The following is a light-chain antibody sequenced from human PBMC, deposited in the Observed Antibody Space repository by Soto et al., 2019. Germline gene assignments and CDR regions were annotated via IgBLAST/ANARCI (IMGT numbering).Light chain of an antibody. J-gene: IGKJ5*01. Sequence: DIVLTHSPGTLSLSPCDRATLSCSASQSVSTSYLAWYQQKPGQAPRLLIYGASSRATGIPDRFSGSGSGTDFTLTISGLQSEDSAIYFCQQYNNWPFSFGPGTRLEI. V-gene: IGKV3-20*01. CDR1: QSVSTSY. CDR3: QQYNNWPFS. CDR2: GAS.